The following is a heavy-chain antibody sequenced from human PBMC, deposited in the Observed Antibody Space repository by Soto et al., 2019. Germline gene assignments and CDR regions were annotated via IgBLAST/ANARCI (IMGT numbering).Heavy chain of an antibody. Sequence: ASVKVSCKASGYTFTSYAMHWVRQAPGQGLEWMGWINAGNGNTKYSQKFQGRVTITRDTSASTAYMELSSLRSEDTAVYYCARVFTIFGVVTPDAFDIWGQGTMVTVSS. CDR1: GYTFTSYA. V-gene: IGHV1-3*01. J-gene: IGHJ3*02. D-gene: IGHD3-3*01. CDR2: INAGNGNT. CDR3: ARVFTIFGVVTPDAFDI.